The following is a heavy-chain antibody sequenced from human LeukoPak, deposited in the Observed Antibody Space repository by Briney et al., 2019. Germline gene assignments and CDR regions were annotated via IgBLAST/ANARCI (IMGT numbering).Heavy chain of an antibody. D-gene: IGHD2-21*02. J-gene: IGHJ3*02. CDR2: ISSGSSYT. CDR1: GLTFSSYS. V-gene: IGHV3-21*01. CDR3: ARDPYCGGDCYPDAFDI. Sequence: KPGGSLRLSCAASGLTFSSYSMNWVRQAPGKGLEWVSSISSGSSYTYYADSVKGRFTISRDNAKNSLYLQMNSLRAEDTAVYYCARDPYCGGDCYPDAFDIWGQGTMVTVSS.